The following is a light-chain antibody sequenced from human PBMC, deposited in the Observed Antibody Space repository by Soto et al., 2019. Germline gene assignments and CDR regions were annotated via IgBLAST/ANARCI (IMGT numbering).Light chain of an antibody. CDR3: QQRSNWLFT. V-gene: IGKV3-11*01. CDR2: DAS. Sequence: EIVLTQSPATLSLSPGERATLSCRASQSVSSYLAWYQQKPGQAPRLLIYDASNMATGIPARFSGSGSGTDFTLTISSLEPEYFAVYYYQQRSNWLFTFGPGTKVDIK. J-gene: IGKJ3*01. CDR1: QSVSSY.